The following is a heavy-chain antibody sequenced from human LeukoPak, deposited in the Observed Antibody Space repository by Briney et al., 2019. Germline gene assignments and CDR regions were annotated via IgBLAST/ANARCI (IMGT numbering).Heavy chain of an antibody. Sequence: ASVKVSCKASGYTLTSYYMHWVRQAPGQGLEWMGIINPSGGTTNYAQKFQGRVTMTRDMSTSTVYMELSSLRSEDTAVYYCARLAVAGTDVDYWGQGTLVTVSS. J-gene: IGHJ4*02. CDR1: GYTLTSYY. D-gene: IGHD6-19*01. V-gene: IGHV1-46*01. CDR2: INPSGGTT. CDR3: ARLAVAGTDVDY.